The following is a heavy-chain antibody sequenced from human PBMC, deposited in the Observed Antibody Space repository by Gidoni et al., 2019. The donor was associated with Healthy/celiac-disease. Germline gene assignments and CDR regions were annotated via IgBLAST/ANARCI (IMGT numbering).Heavy chain of an antibody. Sequence: EGQLAEPGGGWGKPGGSLRPPCAASGSTFSNAWMSWVRQAPGKGLEWVGRIKSKTDGGTTDYAAPVKGRFTISRDDSKNTLYLQMNSLKTEDTAVYYCTTAYTAGPIDYWGQGTLVTVSS. CDR3: TTAYTAGPIDY. V-gene: IGHV3-15*01. CDR1: GSTFSNAW. CDR2: IKSKTDGGTT. D-gene: IGHD6-19*01. J-gene: IGHJ4*02.